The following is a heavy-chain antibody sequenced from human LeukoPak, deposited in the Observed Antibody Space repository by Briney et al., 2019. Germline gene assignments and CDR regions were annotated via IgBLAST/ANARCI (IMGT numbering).Heavy chain of an antibody. Sequence: GGSLRLSCVAYGVTLSSYGMHWVRQAPGKGLEWVAVISYDGTNKYYADSVKGRFTISRDNSKNTLYLQMNSLRAEDTAVYYCAKDRYCDSTSCPTDYWGQGTLVTVSS. J-gene: IGHJ4*02. CDR1: GVTLSSYG. CDR3: AKDRYCDSTSCPTDY. V-gene: IGHV3-30*18. D-gene: IGHD2-2*01. CDR2: ISYDGTNK.